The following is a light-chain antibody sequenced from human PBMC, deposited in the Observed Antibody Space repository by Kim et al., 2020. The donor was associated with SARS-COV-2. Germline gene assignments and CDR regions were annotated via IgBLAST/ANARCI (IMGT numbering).Light chain of an antibody. Sequence: LSLSPGDRATLSCRASQSVSSAYLAWYQQRPGQAPRLLIYAASSRATGIPDRFSGSGSGTDFTLTISRLEPEDFGVYYCQQYNKMFGQGTKVDIK. J-gene: IGKJ1*01. CDR3: QQYNKM. CDR2: AAS. CDR1: QSVSSAY. V-gene: IGKV3-20*01.